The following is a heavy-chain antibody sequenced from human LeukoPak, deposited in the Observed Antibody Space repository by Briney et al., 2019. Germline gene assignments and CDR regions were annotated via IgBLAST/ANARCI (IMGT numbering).Heavy chain of an antibody. CDR3: ARDKEGMVYAMPGMDV. Sequence: ASVKVSCKASGYTFTSYYMHWGRRAPGQGLEWMGIINPSGGSTSYAQKFQGRVTMTRDTSTSTVYMELSSLRSEDTAVYYCARDKEGMVYAMPGMDVWGQGTTVTVSS. D-gene: IGHD2-8*01. V-gene: IGHV1-46*01. CDR2: INPSGGST. J-gene: IGHJ6*02. CDR1: GYTFTSYY.